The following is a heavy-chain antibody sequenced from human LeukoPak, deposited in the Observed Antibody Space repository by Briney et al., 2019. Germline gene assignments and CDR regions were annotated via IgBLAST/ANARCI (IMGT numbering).Heavy chain of an antibody. CDR2: INHSGST. D-gene: IGHD2-15*01. Sequence: GSLRLSCAASGFTVSSNYMSWVRQPPGKGLEWIGEINHSGSTNYNPSLKSRVTISVDTSKNQFSLKLSSVTAADTAVYYCARTPLGYCSGGSCYRRRGFDPWGQGTLVTVSS. CDR3: ARTPLGYCSGGSCYRRRGFDP. CDR1: GFTVSSNY. J-gene: IGHJ5*02. V-gene: IGHV4-34*01.